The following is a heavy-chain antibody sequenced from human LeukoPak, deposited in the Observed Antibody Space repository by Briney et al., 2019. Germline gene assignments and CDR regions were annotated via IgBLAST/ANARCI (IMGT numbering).Heavy chain of an antibody. CDR1: RFTFSNAW. CDR2: IKSKTDGGTT. Sequence: PGGSLRLSCAASRFTFSNAWMSWVRQAPGKGLEWVGRIKSKTDGGTTYYAAPVKGRFTISRDDSKNTPYLQMISLKTEDTGVYYCTTELDGGPNNWGQGTLVTVSS. J-gene: IGHJ4*02. CDR3: TTELDGGPNN. D-gene: IGHD1/OR15-1a*01. V-gene: IGHV3-15*01.